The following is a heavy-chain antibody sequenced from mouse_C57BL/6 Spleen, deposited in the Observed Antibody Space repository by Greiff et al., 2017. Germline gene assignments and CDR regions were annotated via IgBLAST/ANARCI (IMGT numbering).Heavy chain of an antibody. CDR3: ARENYDNFYFDY. CDR1: GFTFSDYY. Sequence: VKLMESEGGLVQPGSSMKLSCTVSGFTFSDYYMALVRQVPEKGLEWVENINYDGSSIYYLDSLKSRFLISRDNAKNILYLQMGNLKSEDTATYYCARENYDNFYFDYWGQGTTRTVSS. V-gene: IGHV5-16*01. J-gene: IGHJ2*01. D-gene: IGHD2-4*01. CDR2: INYDGSSI.